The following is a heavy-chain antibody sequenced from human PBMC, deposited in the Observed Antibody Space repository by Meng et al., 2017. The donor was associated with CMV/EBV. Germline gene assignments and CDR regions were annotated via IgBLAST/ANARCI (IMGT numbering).Heavy chain of an antibody. V-gene: IGHV3-49*04. CDR2: IRSKGYGEIT. J-gene: IGHJ4*02. CDR1: GFKLGDYV. D-gene: IGHD3-16*01. Sequence: GESLKISRIASGFKLGDYVMSWVRQAPGKGLEWVGFIRSKGYGEITQYAASVKGRFTISRDDSKGIAYLQMNSLRTEDTAMYRCTRDWGDYDYVWGSDWGQGTLVTVSS. CDR3: TRDWGDYDYVWGSD.